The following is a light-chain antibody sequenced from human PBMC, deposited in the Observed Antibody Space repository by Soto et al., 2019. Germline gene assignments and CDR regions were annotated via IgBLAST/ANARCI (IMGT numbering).Light chain of an antibody. V-gene: IGLV2-14*01. Sequence: QSALTQPASVSGSPGQSITISCTGTSSDVGGYNYVSWYQQHPGKAPKLMIYEVSNRPSGVSNRFSGSKSGNTASLAISGLRSEDEADYYCAAWDHSLSGWMIGGGTKVTVL. CDR1: SSDVGGYNY. CDR3: AAWDHSLSGWM. CDR2: EVS. J-gene: IGLJ3*02.